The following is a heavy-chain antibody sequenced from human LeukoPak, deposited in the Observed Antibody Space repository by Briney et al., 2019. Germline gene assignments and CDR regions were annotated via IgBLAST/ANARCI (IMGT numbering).Heavy chain of an antibody. Sequence: TGGSLRLSCAASGFTFSNSEMNWVRQAPGKGLEWVSHISRSGDTIYFADSVKGRFTISRDNAKNSLYLQMSSLRAEDTAVYYCARDYASDYWGQGTLVTVSS. CDR3: ARDYASDY. V-gene: IGHV3-48*03. CDR2: ISRSGDTI. CDR1: GFTFSNSE. J-gene: IGHJ4*02. D-gene: IGHD3-10*01.